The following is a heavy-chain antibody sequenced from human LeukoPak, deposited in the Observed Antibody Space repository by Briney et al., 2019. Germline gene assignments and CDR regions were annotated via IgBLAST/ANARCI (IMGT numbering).Heavy chain of an antibody. CDR2: IYYSGSA. D-gene: IGHD4-17*01. CDR3: ATSVTSVTRLRY. J-gene: IGHJ4*02. V-gene: IGHV4-39*01. Sequence: SETLSLTCTVSGGSISGSSYHWGWIRQPPGKGLEWIGSIYYSGSAYYNPTLRSRVTTSVDTSKNQFSLKLSSVTAADTAVYFCATSVTSVTRLRYWGQGILVTVSS. CDR1: GGSISGSSYH.